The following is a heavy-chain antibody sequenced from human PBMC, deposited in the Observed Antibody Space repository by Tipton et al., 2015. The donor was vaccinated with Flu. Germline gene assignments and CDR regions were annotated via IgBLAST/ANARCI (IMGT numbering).Heavy chain of an antibody. CDR2: VSRSGNT. J-gene: IGHJ5*02. Sequence: TLSLTCTVSGGFFSSYYWGWIRQFPGKGLEWIGSVSRSGNTNYNPSLKSRVTISIDTSKNQFSLKMKSVTAADKAVYYCVRRDYSNYVSDPKSWFDPWGQGTLVIVSS. CDR3: VRRDYSNYVSDPKSWFDP. CDR1: GGFFSSYY. D-gene: IGHD4-11*01. V-gene: IGHV4-59*08.